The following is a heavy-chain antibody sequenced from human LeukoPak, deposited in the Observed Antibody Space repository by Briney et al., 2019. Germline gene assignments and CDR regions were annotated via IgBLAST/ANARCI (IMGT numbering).Heavy chain of an antibody. CDR3: ARDSPPAYCSDGSCYFDY. J-gene: IGHJ4*02. V-gene: IGHV4-59*01. D-gene: IGHD2-15*01. CDR2: IYYSGST. CDR1: GGSISSYY. Sequence: SETLSLTCTVSGGSISSYYWSWIRQPPGKGLDWIGYIYYSGSTNYNPSLKSRVTISVDTSKNQFSLKLSSVTAADTAVYYCARDSPPAYCSDGSCYFDYWGQGTLVTVSS.